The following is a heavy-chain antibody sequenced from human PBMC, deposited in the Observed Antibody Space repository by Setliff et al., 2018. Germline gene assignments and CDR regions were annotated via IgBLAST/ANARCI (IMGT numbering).Heavy chain of an antibody. V-gene: IGHV1-18*04. CDR3: ARSSDSGYYHQRDAFDI. D-gene: IGHD3-22*01. CDR1: GYTFNSHG. CDR2: ISPYSENT. Sequence: GASVKVSCKASGYTFNSHGINWLRQAPGRGLEWLGWISPYSENTNYAQTVQDRIRVTTDTSTRTSYMELSGLRSDDTAVYFCARSSDSGYYHQRDAFDIWGQGTRSPSPQ. J-gene: IGHJ3*02.